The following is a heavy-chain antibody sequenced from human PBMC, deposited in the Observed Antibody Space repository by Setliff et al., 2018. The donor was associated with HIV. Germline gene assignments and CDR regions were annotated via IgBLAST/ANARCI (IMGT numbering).Heavy chain of an antibody. CDR3: ARLSPLRAFDI. Sequence: SETLSLTCTVSGGSISSSSYYWGWIRQPPGKGLEWIGSIFYRGTTYDNSSLKSRLTMSVDTSKNQFSLRLTFLTAADTAVYYCARLSPLRAFDIWGQGTMVTVSS. CDR2: IFYRGTT. J-gene: IGHJ3*02. V-gene: IGHV4-39*01. CDR1: GGSISSSSYY.